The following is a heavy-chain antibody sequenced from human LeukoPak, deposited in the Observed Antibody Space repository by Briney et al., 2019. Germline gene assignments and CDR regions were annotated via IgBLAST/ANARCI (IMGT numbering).Heavy chain of an antibody. Sequence: MAGGSLRLSCAASGFTFSSYSMNWVRQAPGKGLEWVSSVSSSSSYIYYADSAKGRFTISRDNAKNSLYLQMNSLRAEDTAVYYCARAAAASYYYYMDVWGKGTTVTVSS. D-gene: IGHD6-13*01. CDR3: ARAAAASYYYYMDV. J-gene: IGHJ6*03. V-gene: IGHV3-21*01. CDR1: GFTFSSYS. CDR2: VSSSSSYI.